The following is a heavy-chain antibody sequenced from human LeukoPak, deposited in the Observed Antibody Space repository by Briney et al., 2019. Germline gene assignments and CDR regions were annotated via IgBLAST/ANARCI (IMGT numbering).Heavy chain of an antibody. D-gene: IGHD2-15*01. Sequence: GGSLRLSCAASGFTFSSYSMNWVRQAPGKGLEWASSISSSSSYIYYADSVKGRFTISRDNAKNSLYLQMNSLRAEDTAVYYCARDYGYCSGGSCYVADYWGQGTLVTVSS. CDR2: ISSSSSYI. CDR1: GFTFSSYS. J-gene: IGHJ4*02. CDR3: ARDYGYCSGGSCYVADY. V-gene: IGHV3-21*01.